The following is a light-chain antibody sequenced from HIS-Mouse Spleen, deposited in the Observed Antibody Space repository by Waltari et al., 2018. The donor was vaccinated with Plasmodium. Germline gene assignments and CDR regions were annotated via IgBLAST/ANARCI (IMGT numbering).Light chain of an antibody. CDR3: SSYTSSSTVV. CDR2: DVS. Sequence: QSALTQPASVSRSPGQSIPIPCTGTSSDAGVYNYLSLYQQHPGKAPKLMIYDVSNRPSGVSNRFSGSKSGNTASLTISGLQAEDEADYYCSSYTSSSTVVFGGGTKLTVL. J-gene: IGLJ2*01. CDR1: SSDAGVYNY. V-gene: IGLV2-14*03.